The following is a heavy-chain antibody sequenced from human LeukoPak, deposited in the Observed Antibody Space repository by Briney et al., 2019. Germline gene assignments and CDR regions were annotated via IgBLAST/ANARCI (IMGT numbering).Heavy chain of an antibody. J-gene: IGHJ4*02. Sequence: SETLSLTCTASGGSISSSSYYWGWIRQPPGKGLEWIGSIYYSGSTYYNPSLKSRVTISVDTSKNQFSLKLSSVTAADTAVYYCADPKGTYWGQGTLVTVSS. D-gene: IGHD3-10*01. CDR3: ADPKGTY. CDR2: IYYSGST. CDR1: GGSISSSSYY. V-gene: IGHV4-39*07.